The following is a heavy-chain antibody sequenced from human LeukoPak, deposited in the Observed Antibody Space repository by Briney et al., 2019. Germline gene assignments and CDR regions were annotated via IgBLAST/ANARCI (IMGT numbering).Heavy chain of an antibody. CDR3: AKHTPSTYPGGPYEY. J-gene: IGHJ4*02. V-gene: IGHV4-39*01. D-gene: IGHD2-2*01. CDR1: GGSISSSSYY. CDR2: VYYSGST. Sequence: PSETLSLTCTVSGGSISSSSYYWGWIRQPPGKGLEWIGSVYYSGSTYYNPSLKSRVTISVDTSKNQFSLKLNSVTAADTAVYYCAKHTPSTYPGGPYEYWGQGTLVTVSS.